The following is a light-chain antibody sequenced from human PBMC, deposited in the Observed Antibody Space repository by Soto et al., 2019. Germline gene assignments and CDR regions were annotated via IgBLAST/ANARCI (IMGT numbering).Light chain of an antibody. CDR3: SSYPSSNTLV. CDR1: SSDVGGYNS. J-gene: IGLJ2*01. Sequence: QSVLTQPASVSGSPGQSITISCTGTSSDVGGYNSVSWYQQHPGKAPKLMIYDVSNRPSGVSDRFSGSKSGNTASLTISGLHTEDEADYYCSSYPSSNTLVFGGGTKLTVL. CDR2: DVS. V-gene: IGLV2-14*01.